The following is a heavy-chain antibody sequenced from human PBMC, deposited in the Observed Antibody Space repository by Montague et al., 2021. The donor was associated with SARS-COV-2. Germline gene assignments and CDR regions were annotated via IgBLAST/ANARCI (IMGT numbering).Heavy chain of an antibody. CDR3: ARDYGDYSYYYGLDV. D-gene: IGHD4-17*01. J-gene: IGHJ6*02. CDR1: GGSIRSGSYY. Sequence: TLSLTCTVSGGSIRSGSYYWSWIRQPAGKGLEWIGRIYSSGSTNYXSSLKSRVTMSVDTSKNQFSLKVSSVTAADTAVYYCARDYGDYSYYYGLDVWGQGTTVTVSS. CDR2: IYSSGST. V-gene: IGHV4-61*02.